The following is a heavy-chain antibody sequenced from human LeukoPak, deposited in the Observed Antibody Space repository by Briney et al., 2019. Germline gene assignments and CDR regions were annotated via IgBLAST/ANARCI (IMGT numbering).Heavy chain of an antibody. D-gene: IGHD4-11*01. V-gene: IGHV4-34*01. CDR3: AREVPMTTVVRFAP. J-gene: IGHJ5*02. CDR2: INHSGST. Sequence: PSETLSLTCAVYGGSFSGYYWSWIRQPPGKGLEWIGEINHSGSTNYNPSLKSRVTISVDTSKNQFSLTLSSVTAADTAVYYCAREVPMTTVVRFAPWGQGPLVTVSS. CDR1: GGSFSGYY.